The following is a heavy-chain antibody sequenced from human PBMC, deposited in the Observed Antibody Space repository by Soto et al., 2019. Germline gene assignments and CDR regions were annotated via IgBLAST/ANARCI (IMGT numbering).Heavy chain of an antibody. CDR2: ISAYNGNT. CDR1: GYTFTSYG. D-gene: IGHD3-3*01. V-gene: IGHV1-18*04. J-gene: IGHJ6*02. Sequence: ASVKVSCKASGYTFTSYGISWVRQAPGQGLEWMGWISAYNGNTNYAQKLQGRVTMTTDTSTSTAYMELRSPRSDDTAVYYCARASTIFGVVSYYYYGMDVWGQGTTVTVSS. CDR3: ARASTIFGVVSYYYYGMDV.